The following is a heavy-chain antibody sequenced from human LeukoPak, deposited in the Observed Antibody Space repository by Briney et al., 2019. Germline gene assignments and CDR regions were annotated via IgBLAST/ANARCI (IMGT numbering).Heavy chain of an antibody. CDR3: ARDQEIGGYSYGYNFDY. J-gene: IGHJ4*02. CDR2: INPNSGGT. Sequence: GASVKVSCKTSAYTFTAYHMHWMRQAPGQGLEWMGCINPNSGGTNYAQKFQGRVIMTRDTSISTAYMELSRLTSDDTAVYYCARDQEIGGYSYGYNFDYWGQGTLVTVSS. CDR1: AYTFTAYH. D-gene: IGHD5-18*01. V-gene: IGHV1-2*02.